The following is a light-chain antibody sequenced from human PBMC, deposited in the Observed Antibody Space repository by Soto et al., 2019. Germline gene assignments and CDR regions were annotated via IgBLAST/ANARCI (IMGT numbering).Light chain of an antibody. J-gene: IGKJ2*01. V-gene: IGKV1-39*01. Sequence: DLQMTQTRSSLSASVGDRVTITCRASQSIGNYLNWYQQKPGKAPKLLIFAASSLQSGVPSRFSGSGSGTDFTLTISSLQPEDFATYYCQQSYSTPYTFGRGTKLEIK. CDR2: AAS. CDR1: QSIGNY. CDR3: QQSYSTPYT.